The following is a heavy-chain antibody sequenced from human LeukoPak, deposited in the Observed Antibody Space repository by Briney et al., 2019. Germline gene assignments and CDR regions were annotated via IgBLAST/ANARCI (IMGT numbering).Heavy chain of an antibody. CDR2: ISSSSNSI. V-gene: IGHV3-21*01. J-gene: IGHJ4*02. D-gene: IGHD2-15*01. CDR3: ARGPSCSSASCYTTGLFDY. Sequence: GGSLRLSCTASGFTFSIYSMNWVRQAPGKGLEWVSSISSSSNSIYYADSVKGQFTISRDNAKNSLYLQMNSLRAEDTAVYYCARGPSCSSASCYTTGLFDYWGQGTLVTVSS. CDR1: GFTFSIYS.